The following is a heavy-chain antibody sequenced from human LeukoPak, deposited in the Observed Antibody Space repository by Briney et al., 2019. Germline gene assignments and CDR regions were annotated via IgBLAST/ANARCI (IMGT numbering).Heavy chain of an antibody. CDR2: INPSGGST. Sequence: ASVKVSCKASGYTFTSYYMHWVRQAPGQGLEWMGIINPSGGSTSYAQKFQGRVTMTRDMSTSTDYMELSSLRAEDTAVYYCARDSQYYDSSGYYLYYYYYMDVWGKGTTVTVSS. J-gene: IGHJ6*03. CDR3: ARDSQYYDSSGYYLYYYYYMDV. CDR1: GYTFTSYY. D-gene: IGHD3-22*01. V-gene: IGHV1-46*01.